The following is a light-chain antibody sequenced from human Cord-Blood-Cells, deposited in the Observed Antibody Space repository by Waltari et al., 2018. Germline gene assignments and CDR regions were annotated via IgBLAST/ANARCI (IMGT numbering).Light chain of an antibody. V-gene: IGLV1-51*01. Sequence: QSVLTQPPSVSAAPGQKVTISFSGSSSNIGTNYVSWYQQLPGTAPKLLIYDNNKRPSGIPDRFSGSKSGTSATLGITGLQTGDEADYYCGTWDSSLSVVFGGGTKLTVL. CDR3: GTWDSSLSVV. J-gene: IGLJ2*01. CDR2: DNN. CDR1: SSNIGTNY.